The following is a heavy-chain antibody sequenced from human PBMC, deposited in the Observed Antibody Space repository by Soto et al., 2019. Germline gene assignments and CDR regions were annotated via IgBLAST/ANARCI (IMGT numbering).Heavy chain of an antibody. CDR3: VLEGCRRTGGYSLDL. Sequence: EAQLVQSGGGLVQPGGSLQLSCAASGFTFGGSPVHWVRQASGQGLEWVGRIRSDSASSAIAYAASVRGRFTLSRDDSKNTAYLQVNSLEVEDTALYDCVLEGCRRTGGYSLDLWGQGTLVTVSS. J-gene: IGHJ5*02. CDR2: IRSDSASSAI. CDR1: GFTFGGSP. V-gene: IGHV3-73*01. D-gene: IGHD2-2*01.